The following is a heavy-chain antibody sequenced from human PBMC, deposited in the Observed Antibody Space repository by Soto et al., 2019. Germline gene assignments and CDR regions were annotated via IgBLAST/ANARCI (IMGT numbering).Heavy chain of an antibody. D-gene: IGHD2-2*01. Sequence: ASVKVSCKASGYTFTGYYMHWVRQAPGQGLEWMGWINPNSGGTNYAQKFQGWVTMTRDTSISTAYMELSRLRSDDTAVYYCARGECSSTSCYETQRYYYYMDVWGKGTTVTVSS. CDR1: GYTFTGYY. CDR3: ARGECSSTSCYETQRYYYYMDV. V-gene: IGHV1-2*04. J-gene: IGHJ6*03. CDR2: INPNSGGT.